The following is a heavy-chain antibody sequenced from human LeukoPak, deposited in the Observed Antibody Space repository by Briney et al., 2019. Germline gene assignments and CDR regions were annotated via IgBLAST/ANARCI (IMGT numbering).Heavy chain of an antibody. J-gene: IGHJ3*02. Sequence: SQTLSLTCTVSGGSISSYYWTWIRQPAGKGLEWIGRIYTSGSTNYNPSLKSRVTMSVDTSKNQFSLKLSSVTAADTAVYYCARDENYGDYVMYDAFDIWGQGTMVTVSS. D-gene: IGHD4-17*01. CDR1: GGSISSYY. V-gene: IGHV4-4*07. CDR2: IYTSGST. CDR3: ARDENYGDYVMYDAFDI.